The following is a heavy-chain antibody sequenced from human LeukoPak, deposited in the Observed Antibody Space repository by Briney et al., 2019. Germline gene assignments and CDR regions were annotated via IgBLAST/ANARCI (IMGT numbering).Heavy chain of an antibody. J-gene: IGHJ4*02. CDR2: ISGTGGST. Sequence: PGGSLRLSCVASGFTFSDYGMTWVRQAPGKGLEWASAISGTGGSTHYADSVNGRFTISRDNSKNTLYLQMNSLRAEDTAVYYCARGIRNFDYWGQGTLVTVSS. CDR3: ARGIRNFDY. D-gene: IGHD3-16*01. V-gene: IGHV3-23*01. CDR1: GFTFSDYG.